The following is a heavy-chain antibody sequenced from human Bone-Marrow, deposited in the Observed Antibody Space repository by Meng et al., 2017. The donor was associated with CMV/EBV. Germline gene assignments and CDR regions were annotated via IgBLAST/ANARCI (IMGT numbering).Heavy chain of an antibody. D-gene: IGHD3-3*01. V-gene: IGHV3-21*01. CDR3: TTERTYYDFWSGYDAPLVW. J-gene: IGHJ4*02. CDR2: ISSSSSYI. Sequence: GESLKISCAASGFTFSSYSMNWVRQAPGKGLEWVSSISSSSSYIYYADSVKGRFTISRDNAKNSLYLQMNSLRAEDTAVYYCTTERTYYDFWSGYDAPLVWRGQGTLVTVSS. CDR1: GFTFSSYS.